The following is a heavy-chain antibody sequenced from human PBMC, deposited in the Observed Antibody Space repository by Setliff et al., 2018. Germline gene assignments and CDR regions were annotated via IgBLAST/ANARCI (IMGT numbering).Heavy chain of an antibody. J-gene: IGHJ4*02. Sequence: GESLKISCVASGFTFKNYGMHWVRQAPGKGLEWVAVIWYDGNNKDHADSVKGRFTISRDNSKNTLYLQMDSLRVEDTAVYYCVRGEMFSTSPRADWGQGTQVTVSS. CDR3: VRGEMFSTSPRAD. CDR2: IWYDGNNK. CDR1: GFTFKNYG. D-gene: IGHD2-2*01. V-gene: IGHV3-33*01.